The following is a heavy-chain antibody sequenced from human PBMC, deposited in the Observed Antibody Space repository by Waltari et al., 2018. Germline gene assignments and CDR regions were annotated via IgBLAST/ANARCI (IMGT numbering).Heavy chain of an antibody. CDR1: RFPFSNNW. D-gene: IGHD6-13*01. V-gene: IGHV3-7*01. CDR3: TRGGDDSSWYWRN. CDR2: INQDGSEK. J-gene: IGHJ4*02. Sequence: EVQLVESGGGLVQPGGSLRLFCAASRFPFSNNWMTWVRQAPGKGLEGVANINQDGSEKYSVESVKGRFTISRDNAKNSLYLQLKSLRADDTAVYYCTRGGDDSSWYWRNWGQGTLVTVSS.